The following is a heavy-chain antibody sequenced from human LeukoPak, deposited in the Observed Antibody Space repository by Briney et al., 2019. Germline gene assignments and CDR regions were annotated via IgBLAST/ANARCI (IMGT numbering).Heavy chain of an antibody. CDR1: GYTFTSYG. V-gene: IGHV1-18*01. D-gene: IGHD2-2*01. Sequence: ASVKVSCKASGYTFTSYGISWVRQAPGQGLEWMGWISAYNGNTNYAQKLQGRVTMTTDTSTSTAYMELRSLRSDDTAVYYCARDGPSGVVVPAAKSVPFDPGGQGTLVTVSS. J-gene: IGHJ5*02. CDR2: ISAYNGNT. CDR3: ARDGPSGVVVPAAKSVPFDP.